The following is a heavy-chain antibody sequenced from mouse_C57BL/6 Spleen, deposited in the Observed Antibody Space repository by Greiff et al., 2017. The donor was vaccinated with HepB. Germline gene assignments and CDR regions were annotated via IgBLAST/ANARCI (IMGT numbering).Heavy chain of an antibody. CDR1: GFTFSSYT. V-gene: IGHV5-9*01. CDR2: ISGGGGNT. J-gene: IGHJ2*01. D-gene: IGHD1-1*01. CDR3: ARPGSSYYFDY. Sequence: EVKLVESGGGLVKPGGSLKLSCAASGFTFSSYTMSWVRQTPEKRLEWVATISGGGGNTYYPDSVKGRFTISRDNAKNTLYLQMSSLRSEDTALYYCARPGSSYYFDYWGQGTTLTVSS.